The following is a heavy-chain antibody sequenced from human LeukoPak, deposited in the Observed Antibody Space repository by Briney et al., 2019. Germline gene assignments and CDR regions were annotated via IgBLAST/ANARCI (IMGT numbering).Heavy chain of an antibody. CDR3: AKKAARCSSASTTRATCYALWSLDL. CDR2: ISGSGDSA. D-gene: IGHD2-2*01. J-gene: IGHJ2*01. V-gene: IGHV3-23*01. Sequence: PGGSLRLSCAASGFTFSSYSMNWVRQAPGRGLEWVSAISGSGDSAYYADSVKGRFTITRDNSKNTLYLQMYSLRSEDTAVYYCAKKAARCSSASTTRATCYALWSLDLWGRGTLVTVSS. CDR1: GFTFSSYS.